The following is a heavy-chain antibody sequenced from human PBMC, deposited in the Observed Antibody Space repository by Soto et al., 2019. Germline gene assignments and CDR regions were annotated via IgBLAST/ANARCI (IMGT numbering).Heavy chain of an antibody. CDR3: AREGREEYCSGGSCYGYAFDI. V-gene: IGHV4-31*03. Sequence: SETLSLTCTVSGGSISSGGYYWSWIRQHPGKGLEWIGYIYYSGSTYYNPSLKSRVTISVGTSKNQFSLKLSSVTAADTAVYYCAREGREEYCSGGSCYGYAFDIWGQGTMVTV. CDR1: GGSISSGGYY. J-gene: IGHJ3*02. D-gene: IGHD2-15*01. CDR2: IYYSGST.